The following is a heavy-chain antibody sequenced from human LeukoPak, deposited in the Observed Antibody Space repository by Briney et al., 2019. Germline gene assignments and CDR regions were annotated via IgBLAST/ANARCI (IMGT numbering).Heavy chain of an antibody. CDR3: ARAIADPPDYYYYGMDV. CDR2: INHSGST. J-gene: IGHJ6*02. Sequence: SETLSLTCAAYGGSFSGYYWSWIRQPPGKGLEWIGEINHSGSTNYNPSLKSRVTISGDTSKNQFSLKVRSVTAADTAVYYCARAIADPPDYYYYGMDVWGQGTTVTVSS. CDR1: GGSFSGYY. D-gene: IGHD2-15*01. V-gene: IGHV4-34*01.